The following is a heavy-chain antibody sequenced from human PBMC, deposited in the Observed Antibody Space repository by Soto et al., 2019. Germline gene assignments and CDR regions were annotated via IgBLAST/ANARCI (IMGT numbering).Heavy chain of an antibody. D-gene: IGHD1-26*01. CDR2: IVVDSNTA. J-gene: IGHJ4*02. Sequence: QMQLVQSGAEVKEPGSSVRVSCQVSGSTFNNFAFSWVRQAPGHGPEWMGGIVVDSNTAEYSQRFQDRVTITADTSTDTLYMELGSLTFEDTAVYYCARAIKRWEVNYYFDFWGQGTLVTVSS. V-gene: IGHV1-69*06. CDR1: GSTFNNFA. CDR3: ARAIKRWEVNYYFDF.